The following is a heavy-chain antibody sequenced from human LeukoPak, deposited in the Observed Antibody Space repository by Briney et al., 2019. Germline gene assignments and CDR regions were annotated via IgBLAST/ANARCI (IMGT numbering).Heavy chain of an antibody. CDR2: ISAYNGNT. V-gene: IGHV1-18*01. J-gene: IGHJ4*02. CDR1: GYTFTSYG. D-gene: IGHD3-16*01. Sequence: ASVNVSCKASGYTFTSYGISWVRRAPGQGLEWMGWISAYNGNTNYAQKLQGRVTMSTDTSASTAYMELSRLRSDDTAVYYCGKEMAGGWFDYWGQGTLVTVSS. CDR3: GKEMAGGWFDY.